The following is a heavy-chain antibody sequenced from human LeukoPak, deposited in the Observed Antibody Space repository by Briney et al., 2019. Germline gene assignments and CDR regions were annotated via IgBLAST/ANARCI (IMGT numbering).Heavy chain of an antibody. Sequence: SETLSLTCTVSGGSISSYYWSWIRQPPGKGLEWIGYIYYSGSTNYNPSLKSRVTISVDKSKNQFSLKLSSVTAADTAVYYCARHVYDILTGYKGGDAFDIWGQGTMVTVSS. V-gene: IGHV4-59*08. CDR2: IYYSGST. J-gene: IGHJ3*02. CDR3: ARHVYDILTGYKGGDAFDI. CDR1: GGSISSYY. D-gene: IGHD3-9*01.